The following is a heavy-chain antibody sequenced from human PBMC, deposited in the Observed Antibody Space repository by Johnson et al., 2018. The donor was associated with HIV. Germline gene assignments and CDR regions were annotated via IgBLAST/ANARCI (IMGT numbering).Heavy chain of an antibody. CDR3: ARASGYSSGGEDSRVDGFDI. Sequence: VQLVESGGGVVRPGGSLRLSCAAAGFRFEDYGMNWIRQSPGKGLEWVSSINWNGGRTEYVDSVKGRFTISRDNAKNSLYLQMNTLRAEDTALYFCARASGYSSGGEDSRVDGFDIWGQGTVVTVSS. V-gene: IGHV3-20*04. D-gene: IGHD6-19*01. CDR2: INWNGGRT. J-gene: IGHJ3*02. CDR1: GFRFEDYG.